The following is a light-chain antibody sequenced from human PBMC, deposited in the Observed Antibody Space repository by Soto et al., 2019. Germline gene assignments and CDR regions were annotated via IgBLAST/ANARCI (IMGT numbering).Light chain of an antibody. V-gene: IGKV1-8*01. Sequence: AIRMSQSPPSFSASAGDRVTFTCRASHSIGSALAWYQQKPGKAPNLLIYSASTLQRGVPSRFSGSGSGTDFTLTINYLQSDDFATYYCQQYYTFPLTFGGGTKVEIK. CDR3: QQYYTFPLT. J-gene: IGKJ4*01. CDR1: HSIGSA. CDR2: SAS.